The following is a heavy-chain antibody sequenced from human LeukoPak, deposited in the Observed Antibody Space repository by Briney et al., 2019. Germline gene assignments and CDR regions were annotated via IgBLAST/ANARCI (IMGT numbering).Heavy chain of an antibody. CDR3: AKEGSYDAFDI. Sequence: PGGSLRLSCATSGFTFSDYRFNWVRQAPGKGLEWVSYISSSGSTINYADSVMGRFTVSRDNAENSLYLQMSSLRADDTAVYYCAKEGSYDAFDIWGQGTMVTVSS. CDR1: GFTFSDYR. CDR2: ISSSGSTI. D-gene: IGHD1-26*01. V-gene: IGHV3-11*01. J-gene: IGHJ3*02.